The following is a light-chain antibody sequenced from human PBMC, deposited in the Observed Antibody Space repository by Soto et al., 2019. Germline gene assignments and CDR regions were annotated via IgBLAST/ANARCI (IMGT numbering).Light chain of an antibody. V-gene: IGLV2-14*01. CDR1: SSDVGGYNY. CDR3: SSFRSGSVVL. J-gene: IGLJ3*02. CDR2: GVS. Sequence: QSALTQPASVSGSPGQSITISCTGTSSDVGGYNYVSWYQQHPGKAPTLLIYGVSYRPSGVSARFSGSKFQNTASLTISGLQPEDEADYYCSSFRSGSVVLFGGGTKLTV.